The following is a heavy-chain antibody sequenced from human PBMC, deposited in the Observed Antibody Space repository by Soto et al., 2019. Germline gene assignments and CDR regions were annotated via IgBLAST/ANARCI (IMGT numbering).Heavy chain of an antibody. CDR1: VDSVSSNSAA. J-gene: IGHJ3*02. CDR2: TYYRSNWYN. D-gene: IGHD1-7*01. CDR3: AREANWNWAYHDAFDI. V-gene: IGHV6-1*01. Sequence: SQTLSLTCAIPVDSVSSNSAAWNWIRQSPSRGLECLGRTYYRSNWYNDYAVSVKSRTTSNPDTSKNPFSLQLNSVTTEDTAVYCCAREANWNWAYHDAFDIWGQGTMVTVSS.